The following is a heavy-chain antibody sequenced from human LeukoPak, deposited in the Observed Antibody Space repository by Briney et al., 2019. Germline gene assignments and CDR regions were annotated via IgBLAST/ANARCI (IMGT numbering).Heavy chain of an antibody. Sequence: GGSLRLSCAASGFTFSSCAMSWVREAPGKGVEWVSAISGRGGSTYYADCVKGRFTISRENAKNTVYVKMKRLRAEDTAVYYCPKSRSQWLVRGLLDSLAYWGQGTLVTVSS. D-gene: IGHD6-19*01. CDR1: GFTFSSCA. J-gene: IGHJ1*01. CDR2: ISGRGGST. V-gene: IGHV3-23*01. CDR3: PKSRSQWLVRGLLDSLAY.